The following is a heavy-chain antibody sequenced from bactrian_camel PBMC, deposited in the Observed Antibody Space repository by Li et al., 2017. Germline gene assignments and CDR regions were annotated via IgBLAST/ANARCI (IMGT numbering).Heavy chain of an antibody. V-gene: IGHV3S6*01. J-gene: IGHJ4*01. Sequence: VQLVESGGGSVQAGGSLRLSCVASGYTYGSYCLAWFRQAPGKEREGVAVIHSGGTYTRYADSVKGRFTLSQDNAKKTVYLEMNSLKPEDTAMYYCAARGDCLISGLRADVYNFWGRGTQVTV. CDR2: IHSGGTYT. D-gene: IGHD3*01. CDR1: GYTYGSYC. CDR3: AARGDCLISGLRADVYNF.